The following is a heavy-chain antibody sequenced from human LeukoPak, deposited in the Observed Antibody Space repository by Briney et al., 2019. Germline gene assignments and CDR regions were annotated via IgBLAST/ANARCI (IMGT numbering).Heavy chain of an antibody. Sequence: GASVKVSCKASVYTFTSYGISWGRQAPGQGLEWVGWISAYNGNTNYAQKLQGRVTMTTDTSTSTAYMELRSLRSDDTAVYYCARDPLHCSGGSCYYEYWGQGTLVTVSS. CDR2: ISAYNGNT. CDR3: ARDPLHCSGGSCYYEY. CDR1: VYTFTSYG. V-gene: IGHV1-18*01. J-gene: IGHJ4*02. D-gene: IGHD2-15*01.